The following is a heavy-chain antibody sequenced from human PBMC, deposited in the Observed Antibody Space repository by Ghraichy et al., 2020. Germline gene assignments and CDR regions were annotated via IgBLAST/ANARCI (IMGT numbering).Heavy chain of an antibody. D-gene: IGHD2-15*01. Sequence: GGSLRLSCEASGFTFDDYAMHWVRQAPGKGLEWVSLISWDGGSTYYADSVKGRFTISRDNSKNSLYLQMNSLRAEDTALYYCAKDMTRHCSGGSCRSFDYWGQGTLVTVSS. CDR1: GFTFDDYA. CDR2: ISWDGGST. CDR3: AKDMTRHCSGGSCRSFDY. J-gene: IGHJ4*02. V-gene: IGHV3-43D*03.